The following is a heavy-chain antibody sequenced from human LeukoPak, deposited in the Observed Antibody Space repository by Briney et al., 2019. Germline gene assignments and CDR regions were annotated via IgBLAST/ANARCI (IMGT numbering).Heavy chain of an antibody. CDR1: GGSFSGYY. Sequence: SETLSLTCAVYGGSFSGYYWSWIRQPPGKGLEWIGEINHSGSTNYNPSLKSRVTISVDTSKNQFSLKLSSVTAADTAVYYCAKDRLLWFGELPHWGQGTLVTVSS. D-gene: IGHD3-10*01. V-gene: IGHV4-34*01. CDR2: INHSGST. J-gene: IGHJ4*02. CDR3: AKDRLLWFGELPH.